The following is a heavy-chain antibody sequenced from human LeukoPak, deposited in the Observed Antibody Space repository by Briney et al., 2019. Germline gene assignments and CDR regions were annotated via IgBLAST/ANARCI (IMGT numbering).Heavy chain of an antibody. V-gene: IGHV3-48*01. CDR3: ARDQLTYCSSTSCYEIPPG. CDR1: GFTFSSYI. D-gene: IGHD2-2*01. J-gene: IGHJ4*02. CDR2: ISSSSSTI. Sequence: GGSLRLSCAASGFTFSSYIMNWVRQAPGKGLEWVSYISSSSSTIYYADSVKGRFTISRDNAKNSLYLQMNSLRAEDTAVYYCARDQLTYCSSTSCYEIPPGWGQGTLVTVSS.